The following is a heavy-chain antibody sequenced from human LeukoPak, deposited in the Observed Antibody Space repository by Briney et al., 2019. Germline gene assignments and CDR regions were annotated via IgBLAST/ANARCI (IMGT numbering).Heavy chain of an antibody. CDR1: GYSFSDYN. D-gene: IGHD3-10*01. J-gene: IGHJ6*02. V-gene: IGHV1-46*01. CDR2: INPSGGST. CDR3: ARDLLDGSGSYTWYYYGMDV. Sequence: ASVKVSCKASGYSFSDYNIHWVRQAPGQGLEWMGIINPSGGSTSYAQKFQGRVTMTRDTSTSTVYMELSSLRSEDTAVYYCARDLLDGSGSYTWYYYGMDVWGQGTTVTVSS.